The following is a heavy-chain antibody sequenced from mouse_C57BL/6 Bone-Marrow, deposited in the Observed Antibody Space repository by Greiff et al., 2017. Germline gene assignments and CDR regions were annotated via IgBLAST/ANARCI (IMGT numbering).Heavy chain of an antibody. D-gene: IGHD1-1*02. J-gene: IGHJ3*01. V-gene: IGHV10-3*01. CDR1: GFTFNTYA. CDR2: IRSKSSNYAT. Sequence: EVQLVESGGGLVQPKGSLKLSCAASGFTFNTYAMPWVRQAPGKGLEWVARIRSKSSNYATYYTDSVKDRVTISRDDSQSMLYLQMNNLKTEDTAMYYCVRGLYGRQGFAYWGQGTLVTVSA. CDR3: VRGLYGRQGFAY.